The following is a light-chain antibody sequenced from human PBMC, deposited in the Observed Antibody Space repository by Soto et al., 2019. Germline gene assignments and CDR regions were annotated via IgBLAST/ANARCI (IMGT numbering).Light chain of an antibody. V-gene: IGKV3-20*01. CDR3: QQYGRSPRT. CDR1: QSVSSSY. CDR2: GAS. J-gene: IGKJ1*01. Sequence: EIVLTQSPGTLSVSPGERATLSCRASQSVSSSYLAWYQQKPGQAPRLLMYGASNRAAGIPDRFSGSGSGTDFTLTISRLEPEDLAVYYCQQYGRSPRTFGQGTKVEVK.